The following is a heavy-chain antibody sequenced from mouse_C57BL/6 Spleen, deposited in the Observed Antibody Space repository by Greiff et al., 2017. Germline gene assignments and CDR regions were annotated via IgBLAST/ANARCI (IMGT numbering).Heavy chain of an antibody. Sequence: QVQLQQPGAELVKPGASVKLSCKASGYTFTSYWMHWVKQRPGRGLEWIGRIDPNSGGTKYNEKFKSKATLTVDKPSSPAYMQLSSLTSEDSAVYYCARRRDYEFDDWGQGTTLTVSA. CDR2: IDPNSGGT. V-gene: IGHV1-72*01. CDR1: GYTFTSYW. J-gene: IGHJ2*01. D-gene: IGHD2-4*01. CDR3: ARRRDYEFDD.